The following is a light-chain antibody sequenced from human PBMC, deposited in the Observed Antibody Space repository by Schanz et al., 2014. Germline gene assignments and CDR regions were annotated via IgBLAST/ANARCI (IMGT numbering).Light chain of an antibody. CDR2: DAS. CDR1: QSISSW. J-gene: IGKJ1*01. Sequence: DIQMTQSPSTLSASVGDRVTITCRASQSISSWLAWYQQKPGKAPKVLIYDASSLESGVPSRFSGSGSGTDFTLTISSLQPDDFATYYCQQYNYYWGFGQGTKVEIK. V-gene: IGKV1-5*01. CDR3: QQYNYYWG.